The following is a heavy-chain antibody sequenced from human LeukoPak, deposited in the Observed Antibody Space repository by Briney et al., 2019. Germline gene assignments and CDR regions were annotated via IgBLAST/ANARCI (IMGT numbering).Heavy chain of an antibody. CDR1: GFTFTSSA. V-gene: IGHV1-58*01. CDR2: IVVGSGNT. CDR3: AARVSGGQGDAFDI. J-gene: IGHJ3*02. Sequence: SVKVSCKASGFTFTSSAVQWVRQARGQRLEWIGWIVVGSGNTNYAQKFQERVTITRDMSTSTAYMELSSLRSEDTAVYYCAARVSGGQGDAFDIWGQGTMVTVSS.